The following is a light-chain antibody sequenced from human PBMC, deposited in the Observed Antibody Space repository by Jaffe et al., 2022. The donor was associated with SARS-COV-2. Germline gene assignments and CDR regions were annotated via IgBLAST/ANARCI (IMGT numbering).Light chain of an antibody. CDR1: SSNIGNNY. V-gene: IGLV1-51*01. CDR3: GTWDSSLSAGV. CDR2: ENN. Sequence: QSVLTQPPSVSAAPGQRVTISCSGSSSNIGNNYVSWYQQIPGTAPKLLIYENNVRPSGIPDRFSGSKSATSATLDITGLQTGDEADYYCGTWDSSLSAGVFGGGTELTVL. J-gene: IGLJ2*01.